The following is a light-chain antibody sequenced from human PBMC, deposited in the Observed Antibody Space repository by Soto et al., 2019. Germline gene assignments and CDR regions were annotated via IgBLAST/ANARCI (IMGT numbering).Light chain of an antibody. CDR1: QNIVSW. CDR3: QQYESYSPLT. J-gene: IGKJ4*01. V-gene: IGKV1-5*01. CDR2: DAS. Sequence: DIQMTQSPSTLSASVGDTVTITCRASQNIVSWLAWYQQKPGKAPKLLIYDASRLESGVPSRFSGRRSGTEFTLTIAGLQPEDFATYYCQQYESYSPLTFGGGTKVDIK.